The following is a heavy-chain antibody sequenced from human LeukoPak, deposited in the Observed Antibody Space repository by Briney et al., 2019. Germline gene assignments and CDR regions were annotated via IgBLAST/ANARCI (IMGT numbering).Heavy chain of an antibody. D-gene: IGHD3-22*01. CDR3: AKDAYYYDSSGYYRAFDI. CDR1: GFTFSSYA. CDR2: ISGSGGST. Sequence: PGGSLRLSCAASGFTFSSYAMSWVRQAPGKWLEWVSAISGSGGSTYYADSVKGRFTISRDNSKNTLYLQMNSLRAEDTAVYYCAKDAYYYDSSGYYRAFDIWGQGTMVTVSS. V-gene: IGHV3-23*01. J-gene: IGHJ3*02.